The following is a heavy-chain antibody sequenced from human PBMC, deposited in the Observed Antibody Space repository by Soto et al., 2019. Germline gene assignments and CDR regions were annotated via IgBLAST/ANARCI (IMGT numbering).Heavy chain of an antibody. CDR3: ARSFAGYSSSPTDFDY. V-gene: IGHV1-18*04. Sequence: QVQLVQSGAEVKKPGASVKVSCKASGYTFTSYGISWVRQAPGQGLEWMGWISAYNGNTNYVQKLQGRVTMTTDTSTSTAYMELRSLRSDDTAVYYCARSFAGYSSSPTDFDYWGQGTLVTVSS. J-gene: IGHJ4*02. CDR2: ISAYNGNT. CDR1: GYTFTSYG. D-gene: IGHD6-19*01.